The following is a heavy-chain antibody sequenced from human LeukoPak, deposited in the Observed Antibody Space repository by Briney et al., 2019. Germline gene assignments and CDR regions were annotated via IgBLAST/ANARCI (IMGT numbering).Heavy chain of an antibody. J-gene: IGHJ6*02. D-gene: IGHD4-11*01. CDR2: IWYDGSNK. V-gene: IGHV3-33*01. CDR3: ARVWSDDYSNRDYYGMDV. Sequence: GGSLRLSCAASGFTFSSYGMHWVRQAPGKGLEWVAVIWYDGSNKYYADSVEGRFTISRDNSKNTLYLQMNSLRAEDTAVYYCARVWSDDYSNRDYYGMDVWGQGTTVTVSS. CDR1: GFTFSSYG.